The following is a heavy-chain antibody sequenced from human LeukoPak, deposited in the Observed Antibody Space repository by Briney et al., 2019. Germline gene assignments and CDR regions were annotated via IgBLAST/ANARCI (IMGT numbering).Heavy chain of an antibody. J-gene: IGHJ4*02. CDR3: ARGKAELSFVVVVAATCFDY. D-gene: IGHD2-15*01. CDR1: GFTFSDYS. V-gene: IGHV3-21*01. Sequence: TGGSLRLSCAASGFTFSDYSMNWVRQAPGKGLEWVSSISSSSSYIYYADSVKGRFTISRDNAKNSLYLQMNSLRAEDTAVYYCARGKAELSFVVVVAATCFDYWGQGTLVTVSS. CDR2: ISSSSSYI.